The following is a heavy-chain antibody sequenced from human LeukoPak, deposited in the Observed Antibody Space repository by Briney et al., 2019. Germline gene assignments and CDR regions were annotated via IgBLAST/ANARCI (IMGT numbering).Heavy chain of an antibody. Sequence: LRLSCAASGFTFSDYYMSWIRQHPGKGLEWIGYIYYSGSTYYNPSLKSRVTISVDTSKNQFSLKLSSVTAADTAVYYCARDSSGYFVFDYWGQGTLVTVSS. CDR3: ARDSSGYFVFDY. J-gene: IGHJ4*02. CDR1: GFTFSDYY. D-gene: IGHD3-22*01. V-gene: IGHV4-31*02. CDR2: IYYSGST.